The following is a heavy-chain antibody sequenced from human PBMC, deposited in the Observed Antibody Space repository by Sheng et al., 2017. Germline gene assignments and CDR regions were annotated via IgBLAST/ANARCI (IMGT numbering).Heavy chain of an antibody. V-gene: IGHV3-74*01. CDR2: INSDGSGI. CDR3: ARGGXSDFYGLFSF. Sequence: EVQLVESGGGLVQPGGSLRLSCAASGFSLSTYWMHWVRQVPGKGLVWVSRINSDGSGIRYVDSVEGRFTISRDNAKNTLYLQMSSLRAEDTAVYHCARGGXSDFYGLFSFWGQGTVVTV. D-gene: IGHD2-21*02. J-gene: IGHJ4*02. CDR1: GFSLSTYW.